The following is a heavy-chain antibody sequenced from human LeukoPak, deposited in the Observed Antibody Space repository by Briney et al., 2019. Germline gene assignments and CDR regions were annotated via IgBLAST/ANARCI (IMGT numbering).Heavy chain of an antibody. J-gene: IGHJ4*02. CDR2: VSRDGSTI. D-gene: IGHD4-17*01. CDR3: ARIMTTMTTLDY. V-gene: IGHV3-48*03. Sequence: TGGSLRLSCTASGFTFSSYEMNWVRQAPGKGLEWLSYVSRDGSTIYYADSVKGRFTISRDNAKNSLYLQMNSLRAEDTAVYYCARIMTTMTTLDYWGQGTLVIVSS. CDR1: GFTFSSYE.